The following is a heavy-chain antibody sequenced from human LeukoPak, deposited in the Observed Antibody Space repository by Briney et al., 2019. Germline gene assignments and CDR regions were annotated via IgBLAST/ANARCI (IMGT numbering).Heavy chain of an antibody. CDR2: MNPKSGNA. D-gene: IGHD3-10*01. CDR3: AIGVGSALSKEAFDV. Sequence: GASVKVSCMASGYIFTTYDINWVRQAAGQGLEWMGWMNPKSGNAGYAPKFQDRVSMTRNTSLPSAYMELRSLTSEDTAMYFCAIGVGSALSKEAFDVWGQGTVVTVSS. J-gene: IGHJ3*01. CDR1: GYIFTTYD. V-gene: IGHV1-8*01.